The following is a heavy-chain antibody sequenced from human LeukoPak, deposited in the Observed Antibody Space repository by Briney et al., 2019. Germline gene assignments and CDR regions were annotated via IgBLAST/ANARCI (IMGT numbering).Heavy chain of an antibody. CDR2: INPASGGT. D-gene: IGHD6-13*01. J-gene: IGHJ4*02. CDR3: ARGEGSSIDY. V-gene: IGHV1-2*02. Sequence: GASVKVSCKASGYTFTGYYMHWVRQAPGQGLEWMGWINPASGGTNYAQKFQGRVTMTIDTSITTAYLELTRLTSDDTAVYYCARGEGSSIDYWGQGTLVSVS. CDR1: GYTFTGYY.